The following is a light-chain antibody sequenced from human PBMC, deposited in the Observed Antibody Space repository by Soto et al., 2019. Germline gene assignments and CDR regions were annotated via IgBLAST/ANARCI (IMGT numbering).Light chain of an antibody. Sequence: EILFTQSPATLSLSPGERVTLSCRASQSVSSKLAWYQQKPGQAPRLLIHSASTRANGIPARFSGSVSGTEFTLTISSLQSEDFAFYYCQQYNNWPPITFGQGTRLEI. V-gene: IGKV3-15*01. CDR1: QSVSSK. CDR3: QQYNNWPPIT. J-gene: IGKJ5*01. CDR2: SAS.